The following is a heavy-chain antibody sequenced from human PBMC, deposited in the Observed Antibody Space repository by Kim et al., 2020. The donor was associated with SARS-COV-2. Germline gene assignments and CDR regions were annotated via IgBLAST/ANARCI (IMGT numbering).Heavy chain of an antibody. J-gene: IGHJ4*02. CDR3: ARVLRELDWGYFDY. V-gene: IGHV5-51*01. Sequence: SPSFQGQCTTSADKSISTAYLQWSSLKASDTAMYYCARVLRELDWGYFDYWGQGTLVTVSS. D-gene: IGHD3-10*01.